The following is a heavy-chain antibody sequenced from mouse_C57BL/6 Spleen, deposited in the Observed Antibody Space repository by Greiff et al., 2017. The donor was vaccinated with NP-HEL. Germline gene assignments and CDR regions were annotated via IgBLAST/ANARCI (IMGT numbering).Heavy chain of an antibody. CDR2: IYPRDGST. V-gene: IGHV1-85*01. D-gene: IGHD1-3*01. CDR1: GYTFTSYD. Sequence: QVQLQQSGPELVKPGASVKLSCKASGYTFTSYDINWVKQRPGQGLEWIGWIYPRDGSTTYNEKFKGKATLTVDTSSSTAYMELHILTSEDSAVYFCALTKAWFAYWGQGTLVTVSA. J-gene: IGHJ3*01. CDR3: ALTKAWFAY.